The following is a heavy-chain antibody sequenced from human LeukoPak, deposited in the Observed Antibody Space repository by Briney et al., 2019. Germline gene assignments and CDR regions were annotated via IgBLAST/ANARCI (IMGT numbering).Heavy chain of an antibody. V-gene: IGHV3-23*01. Sequence: GGCLRLSCAASEFTFSSYGMSWVRQAPGKGLEWVSSISGSGGSTQYADSVQGRFAISRDNSKNTLYLQMNSLRVEDTAVYFCGSDPNGDYIGTFDMWGRGTIVSVSS. J-gene: IGHJ3*02. CDR1: EFTFSSYG. CDR3: GSDPNGDYIGTFDM. CDR2: ISGSGGST. D-gene: IGHD4-17*01.